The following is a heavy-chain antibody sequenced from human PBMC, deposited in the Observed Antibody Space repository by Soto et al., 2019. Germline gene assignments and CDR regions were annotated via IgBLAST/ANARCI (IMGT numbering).Heavy chain of an antibody. CDR3: ARSNSGYYKWFDP. CDR2: IYYSGIT. Sequence: PSETLSLTCTVSGGSISSYYWSWIRQPPGKGLEWIANIYYSGITYYNPSLKSRVAISVDTSKNQFSLKLSSVTAADTAIYYCARSNSGYYKWFDPWGQGTLVTVSS. J-gene: IGHJ5*02. CDR1: GGSISSYY. V-gene: IGHV4-59*04. D-gene: IGHD3-22*01.